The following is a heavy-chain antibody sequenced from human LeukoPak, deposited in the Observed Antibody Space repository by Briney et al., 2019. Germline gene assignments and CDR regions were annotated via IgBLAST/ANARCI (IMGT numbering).Heavy chain of an antibody. J-gene: IGHJ3*02. CDR2: IYYSGST. V-gene: IGHV4-39*07. CDR1: GGSISSSSYY. Sequence: SETLSLTCTVSGGSISSSSYYWGWIRQPPGKGLEWIGSIYYSGSTYYNPSLKSRVTISVDTSKNQFSLKLSSVTAADTAVYYCARDRGYSYGTLDAFDIWGQGTMVTVSS. CDR3: ARDRGYSYGTLDAFDI. D-gene: IGHD5-18*01.